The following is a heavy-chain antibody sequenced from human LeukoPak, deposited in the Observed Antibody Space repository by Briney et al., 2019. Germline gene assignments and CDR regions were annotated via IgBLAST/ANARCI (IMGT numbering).Heavy chain of an antibody. V-gene: IGHV1-46*01. Sequence: GASVKVSCKASGYTFTSYYMHWVRQAPGQGLEWMGIINPSGGSTSYAQKFQGRVTMTRDMSTSTVYMELSSLRSEDTAVYYCARERRSRAAAASPDIDYWGQGTLVTVSS. CDR1: GYTFTSYY. D-gene: IGHD6-13*01. J-gene: IGHJ4*02. CDR3: ARERRSRAAAASPDIDY. CDR2: INPSGGST.